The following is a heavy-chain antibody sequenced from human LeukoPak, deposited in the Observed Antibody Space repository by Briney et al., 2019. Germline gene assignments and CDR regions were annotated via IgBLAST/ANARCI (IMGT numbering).Heavy chain of an antibody. CDR1: ALTISSNG. CDR2: IRFDGSST. Sequence: GGSLRLSCPASALTISSNGTHWVRQAPGKGRGWGAFIRFDGSSTYYVDSVKGLFTISRDISKNTLYLQMSSLSAEDSAVYYCAKDHSSSYDYVLEGGDWGQGTLVTVSS. CDR3: AKDHSSSYDYVLEGGD. J-gene: IGHJ4*02. V-gene: IGHV3-30*02. D-gene: IGHD3-16*01.